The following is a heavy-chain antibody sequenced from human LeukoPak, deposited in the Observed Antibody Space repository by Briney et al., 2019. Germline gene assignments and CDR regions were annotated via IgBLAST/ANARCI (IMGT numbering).Heavy chain of an antibody. J-gene: IGHJ4*02. CDR3: AKARSGSSSSCYNY. V-gene: IGHV3-23*01. D-gene: IGHD2-2*02. CDR2: ISDSGGTT. CDR1: GFTFKNYS. Sequence: GGSLRLSCAASGFTFKNYSMNWVRQAPGKGLECVSGISDSGGTTDYADSVKGRFAISRDNSNNTLYLQMNSLRAEDTAVYYCAKARSGSSSSCYNYWGQGTLVTVSS.